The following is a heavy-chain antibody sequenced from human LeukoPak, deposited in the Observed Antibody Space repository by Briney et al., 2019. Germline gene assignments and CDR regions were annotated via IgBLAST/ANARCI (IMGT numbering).Heavy chain of an antibody. J-gene: IGHJ4*02. V-gene: IGHV3-30*02. CDR2: IRYDGSNK. CDR3: AKRQGAPPTNSPNHSNTDY. Sequence: AGGTLRLSCAASGFTSSSYGMHWVRQAPGKGLEWVAFIRYDGSNKYYADSVKGRFTISRDNSKNTLYLQMNSLRAEDTAVYYCAKRQGAPPTNSPNHSNTDYWGQGTLVTVSS. D-gene: IGHD2/OR15-2a*01. CDR1: GFTSSSYG.